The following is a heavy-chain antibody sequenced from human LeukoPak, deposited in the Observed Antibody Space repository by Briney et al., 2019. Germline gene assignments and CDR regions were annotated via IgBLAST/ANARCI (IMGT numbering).Heavy chain of an antibody. Sequence: SGTLSLTCAVSGGSISTSNWWNWVRQPPGKGLEWIGEIYHGGSTNYNPSLKSRVTISVDKSKNQFSLNLSSVTAADTAVYYCARAPIPYDRSRTDYRFDPWGQGTLVTVAS. CDR1: GGSISTSNW. D-gene: IGHD3-16*01. J-gene: IGHJ5*02. CDR3: ARAPIPYDRSRTDYRFDP. CDR2: IYHGGST. V-gene: IGHV4-4*02.